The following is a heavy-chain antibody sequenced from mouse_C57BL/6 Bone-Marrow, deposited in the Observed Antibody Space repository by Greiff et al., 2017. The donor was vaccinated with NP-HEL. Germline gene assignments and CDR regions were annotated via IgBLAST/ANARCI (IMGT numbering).Heavy chain of an antibody. CDR1: GYTFTSYW. J-gene: IGHJ3*01. D-gene: IGHD3-3*01. Sequence: QVQLQQPGAELVRPGTSVKLSCKASGYTFTSYWMHWVKQRPGQGLEWIGVIDPSDSYTNYNQKFKCKATLTVDTSSSTAYMQLSSLTSEDSAVYYCARREWDKCAYWRKGTLVTVSA. V-gene: IGHV1-59*01. CDR2: IDPSDSYT. CDR3: ARREWDKCAY.